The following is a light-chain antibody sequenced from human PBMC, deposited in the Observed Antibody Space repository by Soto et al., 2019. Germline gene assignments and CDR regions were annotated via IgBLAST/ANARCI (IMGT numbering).Light chain of an antibody. CDR3: WLSYERGVV. J-gene: IGLJ2*01. V-gene: IGLV7-46*01. CDR1: TGPVTSDEY. Sequence: QAVVTQEPSLTVSPGGTVTLTCGSSTGPVTSDEYPYWFQQRPGQAPRTLIYEAAIRHSWTPARFSGSLLGGKAALTLSGAQPEDEADYYCWLSYERGVVFCRGTQLTVL. CDR2: EAA.